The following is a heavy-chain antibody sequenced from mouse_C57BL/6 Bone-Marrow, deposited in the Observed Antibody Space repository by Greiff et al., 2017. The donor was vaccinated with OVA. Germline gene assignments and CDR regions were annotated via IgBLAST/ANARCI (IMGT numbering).Heavy chain of an antibody. CDR3: ARGGYYALYAMDY. J-gene: IGHJ4*01. CDR1: GYTFTSYG. D-gene: IGHD1-1*01. Sequence: VQLQESGAELARPGASVKLSCKASGYTFTSYGISWVKQRTGQGLEWIGEIYPRSGNSYYNEKFKGKATLTADKSSSTAYMELRSLTSEDSAVYFCARGGYYALYAMDYWGQGTSVTVSS. CDR2: IYPRSGNS. V-gene: IGHV1-81*01.